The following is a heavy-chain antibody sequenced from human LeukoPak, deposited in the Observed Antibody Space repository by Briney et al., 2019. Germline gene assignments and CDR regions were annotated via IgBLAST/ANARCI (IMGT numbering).Heavy chain of an antibody. CDR1: GGSISSSSYY. V-gene: IGHV4-39*01. CDR2: IYYSGST. Sequence: SETLSLTCTVSGGSISSSSYYWGWIRQPPGKGPEWIGSIYYSGSTYYNPSLKSRVTISVDTSKNQFSLKLSSVTAADTAVYYCARQARWFDPWGQGTLVTVSS. J-gene: IGHJ5*02. CDR3: ARQARWFDP.